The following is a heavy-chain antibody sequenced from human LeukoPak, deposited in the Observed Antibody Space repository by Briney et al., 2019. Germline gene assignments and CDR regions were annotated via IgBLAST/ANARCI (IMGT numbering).Heavy chain of an antibody. CDR3: AREGSGSHDAFDI. Sequence: GGSLRLSXAASGFTVSSNYMSWVRQTPGKGLEWVSVIYSGGSTYYADSVKGRFTISRDNSKNTLYLQMNSLRAEDTAVYYCAREGSGSHDAFDIWGQGTMVTVSS. V-gene: IGHV3-66*02. D-gene: IGHD3-10*01. CDR2: IYSGGST. CDR1: GFTVSSNY. J-gene: IGHJ3*02.